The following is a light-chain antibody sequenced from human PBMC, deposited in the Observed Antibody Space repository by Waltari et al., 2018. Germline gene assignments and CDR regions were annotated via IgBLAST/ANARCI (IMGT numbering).Light chain of an antibody. J-gene: IGKJ4*01. Sequence: DIVMTQTPLSLPVTLGEPASISCRSSQSLLDSEDGNTYLEWYLQKPGQSPQLLIYEVSNRASGVPDRFSGSGSYTDFTLKISRVEAEDVGVYYCMQALEFPLTFGGGTKVEIK. V-gene: IGKV2-40*01. CDR2: EVS. CDR3: MQALEFPLT. CDR1: QSLLDSEDGNTY.